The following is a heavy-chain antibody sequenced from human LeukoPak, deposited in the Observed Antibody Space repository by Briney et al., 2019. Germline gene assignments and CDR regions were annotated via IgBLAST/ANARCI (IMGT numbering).Heavy chain of an antibody. Sequence: ASVKVSCKASGYTFTGYYMHWVRQAPGQGLEWMGWINPNSGGTNYAQKFQGRVTMTRDTSISTAYMELSRLRSDDTAVYYCARGEMGRYFDWSPPDYWGQGTLVTVSS. CDR2: INPNSGGT. D-gene: IGHD3-9*01. CDR3: ARGEMGRYFDWSPPDY. V-gene: IGHV1-2*02. CDR1: GYTFTGYY. J-gene: IGHJ4*02.